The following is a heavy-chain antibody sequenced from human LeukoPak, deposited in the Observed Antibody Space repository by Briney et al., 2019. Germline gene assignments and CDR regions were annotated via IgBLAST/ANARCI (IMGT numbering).Heavy chain of an antibody. CDR2: INPHNGGT. V-gene: IGHV1-2*02. Sequence: ASVKVSCKASGYTFTGYYIHWVRQAPGQGLEWMGWINPHNGGTNYAQKFQGGVTMTRDTSITTAYMELSSLRSDDTAVYYCARDVGGYCSSTNCYASHYWGQGTLVTVSS. CDR1: GYTFTGYY. D-gene: IGHD2-2*01. J-gene: IGHJ4*02. CDR3: ARDVGGYCSSTNCYASHY.